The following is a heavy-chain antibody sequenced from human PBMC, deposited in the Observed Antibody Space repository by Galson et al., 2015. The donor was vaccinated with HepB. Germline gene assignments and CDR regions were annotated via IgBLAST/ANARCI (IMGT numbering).Heavy chain of an antibody. CDR1: RFTFSSYT. CDR3: AKEGPSVVATFDY. J-gene: IGHJ4*02. CDR2: ISGKDDST. Sequence: SLRLSCAASRFTFSSYTMSWVRQAPGKGLEWVSAISGKDDSTYYADSVKGRFTISRDNSKNTLYLQMNSLRAEDTAVYYCAKEGPSVVATFDYWGQGTLVTVSS. V-gene: IGHV3-23*01. D-gene: IGHD2-15*01.